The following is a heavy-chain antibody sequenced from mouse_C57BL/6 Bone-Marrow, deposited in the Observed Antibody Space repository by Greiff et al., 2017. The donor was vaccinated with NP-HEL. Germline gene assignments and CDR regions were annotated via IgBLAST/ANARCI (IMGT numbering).Heavy chain of an antibody. CDR3: ASGMVTELAY. V-gene: IGHV1-26*01. J-gene: IGHJ3*01. D-gene: IGHD2-2*01. Sequence: EVQLQQSGPELVKPGASVKISCKASGYTFTDYYMNWVKQSHGKSLEWIGDINPNNGGTSYNQKFKGKATLTVDKSSSTTYMVLRSLTSEDSAVYYCASGMVTELAYWGQGTLVTVSA. CDR1: GYTFTDYY. CDR2: INPNNGGT.